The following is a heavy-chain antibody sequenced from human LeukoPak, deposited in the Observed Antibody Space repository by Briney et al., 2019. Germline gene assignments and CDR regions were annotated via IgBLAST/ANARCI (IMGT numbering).Heavy chain of an antibody. CDR3: TLRITMVRGVNDH. J-gene: IGHJ4*02. CDR1: GFTFSNAW. Sequence: GGSLRLSCAASGFTFSNAWMSWVRQAPGKGLEWVGHIKSKTDGGTTDYAAPVKGRFTISRDDSKNTLYLQMNSLKTEDTAVYYCTLRITMVRGVNDHWGQGTLVTVSS. D-gene: IGHD3-10*01. V-gene: IGHV3-15*01. CDR2: IKSKTDGGTT.